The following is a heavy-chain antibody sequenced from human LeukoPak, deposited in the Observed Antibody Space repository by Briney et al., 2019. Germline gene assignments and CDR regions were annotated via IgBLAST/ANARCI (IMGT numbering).Heavy chain of an antibody. J-gene: IGHJ4*02. D-gene: IGHD3-22*01. V-gene: IGHV3-9*01. CDR2: ISWNSGSI. CDR3: AKDSRIVVGPIDY. CDR1: GFTFDDYA. Sequence: GRSLRLSCAASGFTFDDYAMHWVRQAPGKGLEWVSGISWNSGSIGYADSVKGRFTISRDNAKNSLYLQMNSLRAEDTALYYCAKDSRIVVGPIDYWGQGTLVTVPS.